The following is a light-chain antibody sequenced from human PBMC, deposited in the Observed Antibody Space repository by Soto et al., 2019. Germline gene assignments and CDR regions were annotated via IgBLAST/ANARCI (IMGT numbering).Light chain of an antibody. Sequence: QSALTQPASVSGSPGQSIAISCSGTNSDDGGYDFVSWYQQHPGKAPKLIIYNVSNRPSGVSNRFSGSKSGNTASLTISGLQAEDEAVYYCNSYTSSTTPAVFGGGTKVTVL. J-gene: IGLJ2*01. CDR1: NSDDGGYDF. V-gene: IGLV2-14*01. CDR3: NSYTSSTTPAV. CDR2: NVS.